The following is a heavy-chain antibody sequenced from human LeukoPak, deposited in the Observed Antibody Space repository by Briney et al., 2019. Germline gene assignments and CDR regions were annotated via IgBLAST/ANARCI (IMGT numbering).Heavy chain of an antibody. CDR2: ISGSGGST. V-gene: IGHV3-23*01. CDR1: GFTFNSYA. J-gene: IGHJ4*02. Sequence: GGSLRLSCAASGFTFNSYAMNWVRQAPGKGLEWVSAISGSGGSTYYADSVQGRFTVSRDNSKNTLYLQMNSLRAEDTAVYYCAKMAFYYDSTSDYWGQGTLVTVSS. D-gene: IGHD3-22*01. CDR3: AKMAFYYDSTSDY.